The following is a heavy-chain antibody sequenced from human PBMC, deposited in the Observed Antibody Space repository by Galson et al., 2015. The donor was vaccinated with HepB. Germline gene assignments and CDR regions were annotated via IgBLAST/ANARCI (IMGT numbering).Heavy chain of an antibody. CDR2: IYYSGST. D-gene: IGHD2-2*01. J-gene: IGHJ5*02. CDR1: GGSISSSSYY. Sequence: TLSLTCTVSGGSISSSSYYWGWIRQPPGKGLEWIGSIYYSGSTYYNPSLKSRVTISVDTSKNQFSPKLSSVTAADTAVYYCARAVTAAIVNWFDPWGQGTLVTVSS. CDR3: ARAVTAAIVNWFDP. V-gene: IGHV4-39*01.